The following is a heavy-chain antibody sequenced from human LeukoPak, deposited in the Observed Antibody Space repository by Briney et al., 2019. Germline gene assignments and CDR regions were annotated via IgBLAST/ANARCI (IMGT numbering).Heavy chain of an antibody. CDR3: VGRGLYGGTWLFEY. D-gene: IGHD2-8*01. CDR2: IYHDRTT. CDR1: GDSITAPKW. J-gene: IGHJ4*02. V-gene: IGHV4-4*02. Sequence: SETLSLTCTVSGDSITAPKWCSWVRQAPGEGLEWIGEIYHDRTTSFNPSLKSRLTISVDKSANQFFLNLNSVSATDTAVYYCVGRGLYGGTWLFEYWGQGALVTVSS.